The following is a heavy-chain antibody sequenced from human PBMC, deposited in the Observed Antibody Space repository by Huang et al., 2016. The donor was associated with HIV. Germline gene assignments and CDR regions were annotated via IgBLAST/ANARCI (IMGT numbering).Heavy chain of an antibody. CDR3: TRDIGYSSGWYTYYYMDV. V-gene: IGHV3-48*01. CDR1: GFTFSSSS. CDR2: ISGSGDLI. D-gene: IGHD6-13*01. J-gene: IGHJ6*03. Sequence: GSLRLSCVASGFTFSSSSMNWGRQAPGKGLEWISYISGSGDLIYYADTVKGSFTVSRDNAKSSVYLVMYRLRADDTAVYYCTRDIGYSSGWYTYYYMDVWGEGTTVTVSS.